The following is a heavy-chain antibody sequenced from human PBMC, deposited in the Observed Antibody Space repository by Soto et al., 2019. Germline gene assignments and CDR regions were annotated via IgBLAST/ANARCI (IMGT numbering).Heavy chain of an antibody. Sequence: ASVKVSCKASGYTFTSYDINWVRQATGQGLEWMGWMNPNSGNTGYAQKFQGRVTMTRNTSISTAYMELSSLRSEDTAVYYCARDFRRGTDYRIDYWGQGTMVTVSS. CDR3: ARDFRRGTDYRIDY. CDR1: GYTFTSYD. D-gene: IGHD1-1*01. V-gene: IGHV1-8*01. J-gene: IGHJ4*02. CDR2: MNPNSGNT.